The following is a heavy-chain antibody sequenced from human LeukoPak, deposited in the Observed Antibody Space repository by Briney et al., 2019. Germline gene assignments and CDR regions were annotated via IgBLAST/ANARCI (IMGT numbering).Heavy chain of an antibody. D-gene: IGHD1-7*01. CDR1: GFTFSSYG. Sequence: GRSLRLSCAASGFTFSSYGMHWVRQALGKGLEWGAVIWYDGSNKYYADSVKGRFTISRDNSKNTLYLQMNSLRAEDTAVYYCAKSSLLTGTTVYFDYWGQGTLVTVSS. V-gene: IGHV3-33*06. J-gene: IGHJ4*02. CDR3: AKSSLLTGTTVYFDY. CDR2: IWYDGSNK.